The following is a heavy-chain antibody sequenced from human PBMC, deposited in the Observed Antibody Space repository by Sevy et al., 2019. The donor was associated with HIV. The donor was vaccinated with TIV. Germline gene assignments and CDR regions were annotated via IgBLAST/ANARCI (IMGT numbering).Heavy chain of an antibody. CDR3: ARDYYDNRPRGFDP. CDR1: GDSISTYF. V-gene: IGHV4-59*01. J-gene: IGHJ5*02. CDR2: VSYTGTT. D-gene: IGHD3-22*01. Sequence: SETLSLTCIVSGDSISTYFWSWIRQTPGKGLEWIGYVSYTGTTNYNPSLRSQVTISVDTSKNQFSLKLNSVTAADTAVYYCARDYYDNRPRGFDPWGQGILVTVSS.